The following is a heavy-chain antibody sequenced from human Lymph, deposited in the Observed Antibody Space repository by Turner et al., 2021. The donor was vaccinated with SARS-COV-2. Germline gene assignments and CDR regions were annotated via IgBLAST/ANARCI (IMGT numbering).Heavy chain of an antibody. J-gene: IGHJ6*02. V-gene: IGHV1-69*01. CDR2: IIPVFSTA. D-gene: IGHD1-7*01. Sequence: QVQLVQSGAEVKKPGSSVRVSCKASGGTFSSDAISWVRQAPGQGLGWMGGIIPVFSTADCAQKFQGRVTITEDESTSTDDMELRSLRSEDTAVYYCARDNVWRRNCPHILYYYYYGMDVWGQGTTVTVSS. CDR3: ARDNVWRRNCPHILYYYYYGMDV. CDR1: GGTFSSDA.